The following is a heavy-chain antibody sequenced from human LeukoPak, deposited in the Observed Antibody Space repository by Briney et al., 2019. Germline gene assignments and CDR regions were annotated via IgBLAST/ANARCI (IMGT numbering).Heavy chain of an antibody. CDR2: IRYDGSNK. CDR3: AKDQDPYYSWERFDY. J-gene: IGHJ4*02. D-gene: IGHD4-11*01. V-gene: IGHV3-30*02. Sequence: GGSLRLSCAASRFTFSNYWMTWVRQAPGKGLEWVAFIRYDGSNKYYADSVKGRFTISRDNSKNTLYLQMNSLRAEDTAVYYCAKDQDPYYSWERFDYWGQGTLVTVSS. CDR1: RFTFSNYW.